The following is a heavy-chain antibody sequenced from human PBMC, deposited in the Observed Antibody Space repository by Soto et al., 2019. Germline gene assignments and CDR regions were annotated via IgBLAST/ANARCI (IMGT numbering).Heavy chain of an antibody. J-gene: IGHJ5*02. CDR1: GYTFTSYG. CDR2: ISAYNGNT. V-gene: IGHV1-18*01. CDR3: ARDLGSGYDMGDLWFDP. Sequence: QVQLVQSGAEVKKPGASVKVSCKASGYTFTSYGISWVRQAPGQGLEWMGWISAYNGNTNYAQKLQARVTMTTDTSTSTPYMELRSLRSDDTAVYYCARDLGSGYDMGDLWFDPWGQGTLVTVSS. D-gene: IGHD5-12*01.